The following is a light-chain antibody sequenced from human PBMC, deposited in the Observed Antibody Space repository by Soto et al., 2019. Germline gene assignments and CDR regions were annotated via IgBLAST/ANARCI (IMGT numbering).Light chain of an antibody. CDR3: GTWDSRLRV. CDR2: DNN. CDR1: SSNIGNNY. J-gene: IGLJ3*02. V-gene: IGLV1-51*01. Sequence: QSVLTQPPSVSAAPGQKVTISCSGSSSNIGNNYVSWYQQLPGTAPKLLIYDNNKRPSGIPDRFSGSKSGTSATLGITGLQTGDEADYYCGTWDSRLRVFGGGTKVTVL.